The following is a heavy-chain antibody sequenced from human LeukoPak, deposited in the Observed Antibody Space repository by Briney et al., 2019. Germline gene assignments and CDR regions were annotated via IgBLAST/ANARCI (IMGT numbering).Heavy chain of an antibody. Sequence: AGGSLRLSCAASGFTVSSNYMSWVRQAPGKGLEWVAVISYDGSNKYYADSVKGRFTISRDNSKNTLYLQMNSLRAEDTAVYYCAKDLFTFGGVIVPFDYWGQGTLVTVSS. CDR1: GFTVSSNY. CDR3: AKDLFTFGGVIVPFDY. V-gene: IGHV3-30*18. D-gene: IGHD3-16*02. CDR2: ISYDGSNK. J-gene: IGHJ4*02.